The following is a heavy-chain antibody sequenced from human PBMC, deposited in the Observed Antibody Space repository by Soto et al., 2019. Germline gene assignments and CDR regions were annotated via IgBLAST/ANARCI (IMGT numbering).Heavy chain of an antibody. Sequence: SETLSLTCAVYGGSFSGYYWSWVRQPPGKGLEWIGEINHSGSTNYNPSLKSRVTISVDTSKNQFSLKLSSVTAADTAVYYCARGRVAAAGTRWFDPWGQGTLVTVSS. CDR2: INHSGST. J-gene: IGHJ5*02. D-gene: IGHD6-13*01. V-gene: IGHV4-34*01. CDR1: GGSFSGYY. CDR3: ARGRVAAAGTRWFDP.